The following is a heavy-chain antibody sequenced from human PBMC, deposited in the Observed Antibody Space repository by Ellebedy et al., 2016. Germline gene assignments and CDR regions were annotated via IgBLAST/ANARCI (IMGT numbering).Heavy chain of an antibody. CDR2: IDWDDDK. CDR1: GFSLSTSGMC. J-gene: IGHJ4*02. V-gene: IGHV2-70*01. Sequence: SGPTLVXPTQTLTLTCTFSGFSLSTSGMCVSWIRQPPGKALEWLALIDWDDDKYYSTSLKTRLTISKDTSKNQVVLTMTNMDPVDTATYYCARIKLWGSGWYYFDYWGQGTLVTVSS. CDR3: ARIKLWGSGWYYFDY. D-gene: IGHD6-19*01.